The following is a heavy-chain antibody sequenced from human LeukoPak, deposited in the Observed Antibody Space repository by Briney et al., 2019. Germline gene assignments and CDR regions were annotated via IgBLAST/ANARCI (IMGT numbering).Heavy chain of an antibody. D-gene: IGHD4-17*01. CDR2: ISSSSSYI. CDR1: EFTFSNYA. V-gene: IGHV3-21*01. CDR3: ARGLAYGDDGL. J-gene: IGHJ4*02. Sequence: GGSLRLSCAASEFTFSNYAMSWVRQAPGKGLEWVAFISSSSSYIFYADSLKGRFTISRDNAKNSLYLQMNSLRADDTAVYYCARGLAYGDDGLWGQGTLVTVSS.